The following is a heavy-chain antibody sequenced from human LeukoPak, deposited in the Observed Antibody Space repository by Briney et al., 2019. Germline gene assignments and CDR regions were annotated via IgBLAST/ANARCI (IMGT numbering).Heavy chain of an antibody. D-gene: IGHD2-15*01. J-gene: IGHJ6*02. Sequence: SETLSLTCTVSGGSISSYYWSWIRQPAGKGLEWIGRIYTSGSTNYNPSLKSRVTMSVDTSKNQFSLKLSSVTAADTAVYYCNGGSYYYGMDVWGQGTTVTVSS. V-gene: IGHV4-4*07. CDR3: NGGSYYYGMDV. CDR2: IYTSGST. CDR1: GGSISSYY.